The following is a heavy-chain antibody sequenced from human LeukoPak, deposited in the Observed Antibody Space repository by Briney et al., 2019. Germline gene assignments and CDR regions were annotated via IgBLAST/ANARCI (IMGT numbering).Heavy chain of an antibody. D-gene: IGHD1-26*01. Sequence: PGGSLRLSCAASGFTFGDYSMNWVRQAPGKGLEWVSYISSSGSTIYYADSVKGRFTISRGNAKNSLYLQMNSLRAEDTAVYYCARDYSGSYRTGIYYYYYGMDVWGQGTTVTVSS. CDR1: GFTFGDYS. CDR3: ARDYSGSYRTGIYYYYYGMDV. V-gene: IGHV3-48*04. J-gene: IGHJ6*02. CDR2: ISSSGSTI.